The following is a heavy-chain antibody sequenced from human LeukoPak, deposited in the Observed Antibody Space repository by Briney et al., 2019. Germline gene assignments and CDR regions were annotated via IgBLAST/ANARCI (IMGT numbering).Heavy chain of an antibody. D-gene: IGHD3-22*01. Sequence: PSETLSLTCAVYGGSFSGYYWSWIRQPPGKGLEWIGEINHSGSTNYNPSLKSRVTISVDTSENQFSLKLSSVTAADTAVYYCARGRNYYDSSGYEGLFDYWGQGTLVTVSS. V-gene: IGHV4-34*01. J-gene: IGHJ4*02. CDR1: GGSFSGYY. CDR3: ARGRNYYDSSGYEGLFDY. CDR2: INHSGST.